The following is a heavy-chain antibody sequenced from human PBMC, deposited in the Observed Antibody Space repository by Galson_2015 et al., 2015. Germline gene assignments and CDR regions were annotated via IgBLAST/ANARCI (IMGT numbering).Heavy chain of an antibody. V-gene: IGHV1-18*01. CDR3: ARVPHYYDSSGPHYSMDV. D-gene: IGHD3-22*01. CDR1: GYTFTSYG. CDR2: ISAYNGNT. Sequence: SVKVSCKASGYTFTSYGISWVRQAPGQGLEWMGWISAYNGNTNYAQKLQGRVTMTTDTSTSTAYMELRSLRSDDTAVYYCARVPHYYDSSGPHYSMDVWGQGTTVTVSS. J-gene: IGHJ6*02.